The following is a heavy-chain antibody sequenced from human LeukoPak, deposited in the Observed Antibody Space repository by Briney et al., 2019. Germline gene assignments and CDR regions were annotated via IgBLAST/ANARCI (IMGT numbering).Heavy chain of an antibody. D-gene: IGHD4-23*01. V-gene: IGHV4-39*07. CDR1: GGSISSSSYY. Sequence: SETLSLTCTVSGGSISSSSYYWGWIRQPPGKGLEWIGSIYYSGSTYYNPSLKSRVTISVDTSKNQFSLKLNSVTPADTAVYYCATRTGGDDAFDIWGQGTMVTVSS. CDR3: ATRTGGDDAFDI. J-gene: IGHJ3*02. CDR2: IYYSGST.